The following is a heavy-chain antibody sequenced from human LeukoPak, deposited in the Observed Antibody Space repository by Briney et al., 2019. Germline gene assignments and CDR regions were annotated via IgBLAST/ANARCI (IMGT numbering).Heavy chain of an antibody. D-gene: IGHD4-11*01. V-gene: IGHV3-74*01. J-gene: IGHJ6*03. CDR3: ARAKHSSLPGYMDV. CDR1: GFTFSSYW. Sequence: GGSLRLSCAASGFTFSSYWMHWVRQAPGKGLVWVSRINSDVSSTSYADSVKGRFTISRDNAKNTLYLQMNSLRAEDTAVYYCARAKHSSLPGYMDVWGKGTTVTVSS. CDR2: INSDVSST.